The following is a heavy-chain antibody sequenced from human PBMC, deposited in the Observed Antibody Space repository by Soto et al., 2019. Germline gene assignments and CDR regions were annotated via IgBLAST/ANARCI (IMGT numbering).Heavy chain of an antibody. J-gene: IGHJ5*02. Sequence: RASVKVSCKASGYSFSSYGISWVRQAPGQGLDWMGWISVNNGNTDYAPKFQGRVTMTTDTSTSTAYMELRSLRSDDTAVYYCATSYDSGFDPWGQGTLVTVSS. D-gene: IGHD3-3*01. CDR3: ATSYDSGFDP. CDR2: ISVNNGNT. V-gene: IGHV1-18*04. CDR1: GYSFSSYG.